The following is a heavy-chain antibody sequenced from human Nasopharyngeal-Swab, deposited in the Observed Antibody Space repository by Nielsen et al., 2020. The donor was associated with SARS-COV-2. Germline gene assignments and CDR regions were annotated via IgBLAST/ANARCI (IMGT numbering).Heavy chain of an antibody. J-gene: IGHJ4*02. CDR1: GGSFSGYY. Sequence: SQTLSLTCAVYGGSFSGYYWSWIRQPPGKGLEWIGEINHSGSTNYNPSLKGRVTISVDTSKNQFSLKLSSVTAADTAVYYCARVSITGTTRPAFDYWGQGTLVTVSS. CDR3: ARVSITGTTRPAFDY. D-gene: IGHD1-7*01. CDR2: INHSGST. V-gene: IGHV4-34*01.